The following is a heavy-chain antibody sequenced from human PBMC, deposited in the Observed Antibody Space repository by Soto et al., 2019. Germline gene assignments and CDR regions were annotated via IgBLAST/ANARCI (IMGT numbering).Heavy chain of an antibody. D-gene: IGHD4-17*01. Sequence: QVQLQESGPGLVKPSETLSLTCTVSGGSISSYYWSWIRQPPGKGLEWIGYIYYSGSTNYNPSLTSXVXIXXAPSKNQSSLKLSSVTAADTAVYYCARRYGYYFDCWGQGTLVTVSS. CDR3: ARRYGYYFDC. J-gene: IGHJ4*02. CDR2: IYYSGST. CDR1: GGSISSYY. V-gene: IGHV4-59*08.